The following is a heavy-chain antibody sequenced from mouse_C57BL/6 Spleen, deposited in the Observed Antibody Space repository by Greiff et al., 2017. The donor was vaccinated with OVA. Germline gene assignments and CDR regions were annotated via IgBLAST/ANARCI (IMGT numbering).Heavy chain of an antibody. D-gene: IGHD2-4*01. J-gene: IGHJ3*01. CDR2: ISSGSSTI. CDR1: GFTFSDYG. CDR3: ARDDYDAWFAY. V-gene: IGHV5-17*01. Sequence: DVKLVESGGGLVKPGGSLKLSCAASGFTFSDYGMHWVRQAPEKGLEWVAYISSGSSTIYYADTVKGRFTISRDNAKNTLFLQMTSLRSEDTAMYYCARDDYDAWFAYSGQGTLVTVSA.